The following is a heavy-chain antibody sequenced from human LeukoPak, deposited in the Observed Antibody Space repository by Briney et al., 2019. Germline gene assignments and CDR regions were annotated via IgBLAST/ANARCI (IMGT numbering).Heavy chain of an antibody. D-gene: IGHD3-22*01. V-gene: IGHV1-18*01. Sequence: ASVKVSCKASGYTFTSYGISWVRQAPGQGLEWMGWISAYNGNTNYAQKLQGRVTMTTDTSTSTAYMELRSLRSDDTAVYYCAREYRYYYDSSGYQGYYYYGMDVWGQGTTVTVSS. J-gene: IGHJ6*02. CDR3: AREYRYYYDSSGYQGYYYYGMDV. CDR1: GYTFTSYG. CDR2: ISAYNGNT.